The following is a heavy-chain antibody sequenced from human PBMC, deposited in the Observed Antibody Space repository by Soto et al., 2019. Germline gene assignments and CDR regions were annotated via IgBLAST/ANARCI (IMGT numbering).Heavy chain of an antibody. CDR2: IYYSGST. CDR3: ARRYGYSFDY. J-gene: IGHJ4*02. V-gene: IGHV4-59*08. Sequence: QVQLQESGPGLVKPSETLSLTCTVSGGSISSYYWSWIRQPTGKGLEWIGYIYYSGSTNYNPSLKGRVTILVDTSKNQFSLKLSSVTAADTAVYYCARRYGYSFDYWGQGTLVTVSS. CDR1: GGSISSYY. D-gene: IGHD1-1*01.